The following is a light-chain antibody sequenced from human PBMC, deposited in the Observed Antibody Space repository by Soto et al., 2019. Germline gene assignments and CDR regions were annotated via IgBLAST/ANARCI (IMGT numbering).Light chain of an antibody. J-gene: IGLJ2*01. CDR3: SSYAGSNNVV. V-gene: IGLV2-8*01. CDR2: EVS. Sequence: QSALTQPPSASGSPGQSVTISCTGTSSDVGGYNYVSWYQQHPGKAPKFMIYEVSKRPLGVPDRFSGSKSGNTASLTVSGLQAEDEADYYCSSYAGSNNVVFGGGTKLTVL. CDR1: SSDVGGYNY.